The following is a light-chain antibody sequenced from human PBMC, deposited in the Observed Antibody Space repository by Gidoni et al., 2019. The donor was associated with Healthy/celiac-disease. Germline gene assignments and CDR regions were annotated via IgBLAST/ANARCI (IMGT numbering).Light chain of an antibody. Sequence: DIVMTQSPDSLAVSLGERATINCKSSQSVLYSSNNKNYLAWYQQKPGQPPKMLIYWASTRKSGVPDRFSGSGSGTDFTLTISSLQAEDVAVYYCQQHYSTPLTFGQGTKLEIK. CDR2: WAS. CDR3: QQHYSTPLT. J-gene: IGKJ2*01. CDR1: QSVLYSSNNKNY. V-gene: IGKV4-1*01.